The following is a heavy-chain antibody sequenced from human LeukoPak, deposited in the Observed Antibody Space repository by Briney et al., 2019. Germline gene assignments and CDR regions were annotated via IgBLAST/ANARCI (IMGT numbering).Heavy chain of an antibody. J-gene: IGHJ4*02. D-gene: IGHD3-10*02. CDR2: ISYDGSNK. V-gene: IGHV3-30*04. Sequence: SGRSLRLSCAASGFTFSSYAMHWVRQAPGKGLEWVAVISYDGSNKYYADSVKGRFTISRDNSKNTLYLQMNSLRAEDTAVYYCEGVRGVRGFYFDYGGQGTLVTVSS. CDR3: EGVRGVRGFYFDY. CDR1: GFTFSSYA.